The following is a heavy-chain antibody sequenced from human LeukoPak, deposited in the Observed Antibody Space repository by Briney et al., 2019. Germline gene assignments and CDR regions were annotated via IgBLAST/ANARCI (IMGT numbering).Heavy chain of an antibody. Sequence: ASVKVSCKASGYTFTSYDINWVRQATGQGPEWMGWMNPNSGNTGYAQKFQGRVTMTRNTSISTAYMELSSLRSEDTAVYYCASPWQRMVRGVSNAFDIWGQGTMVTVSS. V-gene: IGHV1-8*01. J-gene: IGHJ3*02. CDR2: MNPNSGNT. CDR1: GYTFTSYD. CDR3: ASPWQRMVRGVSNAFDI. D-gene: IGHD3-10*01.